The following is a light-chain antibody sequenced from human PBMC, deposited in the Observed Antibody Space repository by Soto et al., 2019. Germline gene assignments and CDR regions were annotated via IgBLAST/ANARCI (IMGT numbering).Light chain of an antibody. J-gene: IGLJ1*01. V-gene: IGLV2-14*01. CDR1: SSDVGGYNY. CDR3: TSYRDTSTLGV. CDR2: EVT. Sequence: QSLLTQPASVSGSPGRAITISCTGTSSDVGGYNYVSWYQQHPGKAPTMIIYEVTNRPSGVSDRFSGSKSGNTAFLTISGLQAEDEADYFCTSYRDTSTLGVFGTGTKATVL.